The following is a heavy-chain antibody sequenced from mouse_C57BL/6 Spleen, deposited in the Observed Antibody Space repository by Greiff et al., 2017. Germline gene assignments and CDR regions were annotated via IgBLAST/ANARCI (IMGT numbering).Heavy chain of an antibody. D-gene: IGHD1-1*01. V-gene: IGHV10-1*01. CDR2: IRSKSNNYAT. CDR1: GFSFNTYA. J-gene: IGHJ2*01. CDR3: VRLGSSGFDY. Sequence: EVQLQESGGGLVQPKGSLKLSCAASGFSFNTYAMNWVRQAPGKGLEWVARIRSKSNNYATYSADSVKDRFTISRDDSESMLYLQMNNLKTEDTAMYYGVRLGSSGFDYWGQGTTLTVSS.